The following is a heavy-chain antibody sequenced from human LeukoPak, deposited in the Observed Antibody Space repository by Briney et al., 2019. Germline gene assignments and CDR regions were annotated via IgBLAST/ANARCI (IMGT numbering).Heavy chain of an antibody. CDR3: AKDQQLTLGFDY. J-gene: IGHJ4*02. CDR2: IWYDGSNK. D-gene: IGHD6-13*01. Sequence: GGSLRLSCAVSGFTFSSYGMHWVRQAPGKGLEWVAVIWYDGSNKYYADSVKGRFTISRDNSKNTLYLQMNSLRAEDTAVYYCAKDQQLTLGFDYWGQGTLVTVSS. CDR1: GFTFSSYG. V-gene: IGHV3-33*06.